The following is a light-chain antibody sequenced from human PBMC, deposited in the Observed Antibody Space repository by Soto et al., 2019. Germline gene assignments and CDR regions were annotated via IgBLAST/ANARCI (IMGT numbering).Light chain of an antibody. CDR3: HQTRSYPST. Sequence: IQLTQSPSSLSASVGDSVTITCRASQGITSYLAWYQQKPGKAPNLLIYGASTLQSGVPSRFSGSGSGTDFTLTISSLQAEDFATYYCHQTRSYPSTFGGGTKVDIK. CDR1: QGITSY. CDR2: GAS. J-gene: IGKJ4*01. V-gene: IGKV1-9*01.